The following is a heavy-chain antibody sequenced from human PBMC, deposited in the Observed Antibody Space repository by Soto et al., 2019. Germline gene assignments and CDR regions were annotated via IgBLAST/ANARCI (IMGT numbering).Heavy chain of an antibody. CDR3: ESGLSLPAV. CDR1: GFTVSSYA. CDR2: ISASGGAT. J-gene: IGHJ6*02. V-gene: IGHV3-23*01. Sequence: GGSLRLSCVASGFTVSSYAMSWVRQAPGKGLEWVAAISASGGATLHADSVKGRFTISRDNSKNTLYLQMNSLRAEDTAVYYCESGLSLPAVSGQGTSATVS. D-gene: IGHD6-25*01.